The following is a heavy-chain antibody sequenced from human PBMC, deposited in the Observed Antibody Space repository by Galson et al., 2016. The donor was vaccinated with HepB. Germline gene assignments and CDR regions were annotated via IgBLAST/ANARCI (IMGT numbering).Heavy chain of an antibody. V-gene: IGHV3-11*06. CDR2: ISSTSTYT. Sequence: SLRLSCAASGFTFSDYYMSWIRQAPGKGLEWISYISSTSTYTNYADSVKGRFTISRDTAKKSLYLQMNSLRAEDTAVYYCARARSGSLYDSWGQGTLVTVSS. CDR1: GFTFSDYY. CDR3: ARARSGSLYDS. J-gene: IGHJ4*02. D-gene: IGHD1-26*01.